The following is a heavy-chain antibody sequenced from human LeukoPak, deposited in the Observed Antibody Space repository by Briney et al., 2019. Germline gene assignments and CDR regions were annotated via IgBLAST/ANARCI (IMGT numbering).Heavy chain of an antibody. CDR1: GFTFSSYA. V-gene: IGHV3-23*01. CDR2: ISVSGGST. J-gene: IGHJ4*02. D-gene: IGHD3-10*01. CDR3: AKGTNGNRPGSGSYYKYYFDY. Sequence: GGSLRLSCAASGFTFSSYAMSWVRQAPGKGLEWVSAISVSGGSTYYADSVKGRFTISRDNSKNTLYLQMNSLRAEDTAVYYCAKGTNGNRPGSGSYYKYYFDYWGQGTLVTVSS.